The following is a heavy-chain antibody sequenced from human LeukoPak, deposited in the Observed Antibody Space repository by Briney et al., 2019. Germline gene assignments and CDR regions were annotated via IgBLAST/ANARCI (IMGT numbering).Heavy chain of an antibody. CDR3: ASLEARGYQPNYGMDV. V-gene: IGHV3-21*01. CDR2: ISSSSSYV. Sequence: GGSLRFSCGVSGITLSNYAMNRVRQAPGKGLEWVSSISSSSSYVYYADSVKGRFTISRDNAKNSLYLQMNSLRAEDTAVYYCASLEARGYQPNYGMDVWGQGTTVTVSS. CDR1: GITLSNYA. D-gene: IGHD5-18*01. J-gene: IGHJ6*02.